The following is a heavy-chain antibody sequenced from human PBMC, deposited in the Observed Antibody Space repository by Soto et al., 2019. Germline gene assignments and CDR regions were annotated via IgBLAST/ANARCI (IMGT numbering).Heavy chain of an antibody. J-gene: IGHJ6*02. Sequence: SVKVSCKASGGTFSSYAISWVRQAPGQGLEWMRGIIPIFGTANYAQKFQGRVTITADKSTSTAYMELSSLRSEDTAVYYCARDLGAAGYGMDVWGQGTTVTVSS. V-gene: IGHV1-69*06. D-gene: IGHD6-13*01. CDR3: ARDLGAAGYGMDV. CDR2: IIPIFGTA. CDR1: GGTFSSYA.